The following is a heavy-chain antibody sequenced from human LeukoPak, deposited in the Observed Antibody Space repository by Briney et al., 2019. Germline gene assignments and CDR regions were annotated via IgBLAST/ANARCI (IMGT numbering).Heavy chain of an antibody. J-gene: IGHJ4*02. CDR3: AKDLAGAGNLGFDY. V-gene: IGHV3-23*01. CDR1: GFTFGHYA. CDR2: IRADGDNT. Sequence: GGSLRLSCAASGFTFGHYAMSWVRQAPGKGLEWVSLIRADGDNTLYADSVKGRFSISRDNSKDTLFLQMNGLRAEDTAVYYCAKDLAGAGNLGFDYWGQGTLVTVSS. D-gene: IGHD4-23*01.